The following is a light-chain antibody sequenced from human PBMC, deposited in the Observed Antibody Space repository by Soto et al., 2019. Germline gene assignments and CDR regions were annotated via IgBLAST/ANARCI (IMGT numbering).Light chain of an antibody. CDR3: RQNGSSPIT. CDR2: GAS. J-gene: IGKJ5*01. Sequence: EIVLTQSPGTLSLSPGERATLSCRASQSVNTNYLYWYQQQSGQAHRLLIYGASIRATGIPDRCSGSGCGTDFTLTIIRLEHEDVAASFCRQNGSSPITFGPGTRLEIK. CDR1: QSVNTNY. V-gene: IGKV3-20*01.